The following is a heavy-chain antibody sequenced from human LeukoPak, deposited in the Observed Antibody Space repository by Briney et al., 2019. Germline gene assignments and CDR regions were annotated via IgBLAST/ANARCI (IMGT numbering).Heavy chain of an antibody. CDR3: VRDGRGYCSSSSVCYSWFDP. Sequence: ASETLSRTGTGSGGSGNSYYWSWIRQPAGKGREWIVRIYTSGTTNYNPSLKRRVSMSVDTSKNQFSLKLSSLTAADTAVYYCVRDGRGYCSSSSVCYSWFDPWGQGTLVAVSS. D-gene: IGHD2-2*01. J-gene: IGHJ5*02. V-gene: IGHV4-4*07. CDR2: IYTSGTT. CDR1: GGSGNSYY.